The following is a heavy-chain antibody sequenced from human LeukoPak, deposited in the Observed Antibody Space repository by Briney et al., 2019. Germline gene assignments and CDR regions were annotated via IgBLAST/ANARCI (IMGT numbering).Heavy chain of an antibody. CDR2: TYYRSKWYY. J-gene: IGHJ4*02. CDR1: GDSVSSKNGA. D-gene: IGHD6-19*01. CDR3: ARDEGNTGWYTFDY. Sequence: SSQTLSLTCAISGDSVSSKNGAWNWIRQSPSIGLEWLGRTYYRSKWYYDYAESMKGQVTINPDTSKNQFSLQLNSVTPEDTAVYYCARDEGNTGWYTFDYWGQGSLVTVTS. V-gene: IGHV6-1*01.